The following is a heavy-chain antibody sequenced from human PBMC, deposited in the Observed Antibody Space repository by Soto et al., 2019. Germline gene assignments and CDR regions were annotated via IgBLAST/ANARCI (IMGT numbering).Heavy chain of an antibody. D-gene: IGHD6-19*01. J-gene: IGHJ6*03. Sequence: GASVKVSCKASGYTFTSYGISWVRQAPGQGLEWMGWISAYNGNTNYAQKLQGRVTMTTDTSTSTAYMELRSLRSDDTAVYYCARDRGLSRGWYIPNYYYYMDVWGKGTTVTVSS. V-gene: IGHV1-18*01. CDR1: GYTFTSYG. CDR2: ISAYNGNT. CDR3: ARDRGLSRGWYIPNYYYYMDV.